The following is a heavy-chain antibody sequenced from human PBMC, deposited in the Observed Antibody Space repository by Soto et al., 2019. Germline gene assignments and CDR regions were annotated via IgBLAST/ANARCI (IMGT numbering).Heavy chain of an antibody. CDR1: GFTFSSYA. V-gene: IGHV3-30-3*01. J-gene: IGHJ6*02. CDR3: ARDKRGRGGNYYYYGMDV. Sequence: GGSLRLSCAASGFTFSSYAMHWVRQAPGKGLEWVAVISYDGSNKYYADSVKGRFTISRDNSKNTLYLQMNSLRAEDTAVYYCARDKRGRGGNYYYYGMDVWGQGTTVTVSS. CDR2: ISYDGSNK. D-gene: IGHD3-3*01.